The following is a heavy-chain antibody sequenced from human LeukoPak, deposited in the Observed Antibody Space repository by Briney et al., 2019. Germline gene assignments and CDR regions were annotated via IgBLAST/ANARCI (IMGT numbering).Heavy chain of an antibody. CDR3: ASFYDILTSQFDP. Sequence: GGSLRLSCAASGFTFSTLAMHWVRLSPGKGLEWVSYISSSGSTIYYADSVKGRFTISRDNAKNSLYLQMNSLRAEDTAVYYCASFYDILTSQFDPWGQGTLVTVSS. D-gene: IGHD3-9*01. V-gene: IGHV3-48*03. CDR1: GFTFSTLA. CDR2: ISSSGSTI. J-gene: IGHJ5*02.